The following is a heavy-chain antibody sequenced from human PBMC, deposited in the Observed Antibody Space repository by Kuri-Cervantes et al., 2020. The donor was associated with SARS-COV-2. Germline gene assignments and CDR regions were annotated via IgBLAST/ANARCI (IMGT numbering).Heavy chain of an antibody. CDR2: ISYDGSNK. J-gene: IGHJ4*02. Sequence: GGSLRLSCAASGFTFSSYAMHRVRQAPGKGLEWVAVISYDGSNKYYADSVKGRFTISRDNSKNTPYLQMNSLRAEDTAVYYCARDHRIAVAALDYWGQGTLVTVSS. V-gene: IGHV3-30-3*01. CDR1: GFTFSSYA. CDR3: ARDHRIAVAALDY. D-gene: IGHD6-19*01.